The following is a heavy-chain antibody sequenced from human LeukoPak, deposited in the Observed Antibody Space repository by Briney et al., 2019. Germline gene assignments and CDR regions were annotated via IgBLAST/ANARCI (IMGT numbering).Heavy chain of an antibody. Sequence: GGSLRLSCAASGFTFRNCAMHWVRQAPGKGLERVAVIWYDGSNKYYADSVKGRFTISRDNSKNTLYLQMNSLRAEDTAVYYCARDLLESLGGPFDYWGQGTLVTVSS. D-gene: IGHD3-16*01. CDR1: GFTFRNCA. V-gene: IGHV3-33*08. CDR2: IWYDGSNK. CDR3: ARDLLESLGGPFDY. J-gene: IGHJ4*02.